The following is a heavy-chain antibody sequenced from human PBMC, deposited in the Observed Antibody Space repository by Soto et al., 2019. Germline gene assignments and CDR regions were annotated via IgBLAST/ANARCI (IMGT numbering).Heavy chain of an antibody. CDR3: AGSEKDDFWRVAYYGMDV. CDR1: GGSFSGYY. D-gene: IGHD3-3*01. CDR2: INHSGST. Sequence: SETLSLTCAVYGGSFSGYYWSWIRQPPGKGLEWIGEINHSGSTNYNPSLKSRVTISVDTSKSQFSLKLSSVTAADTAVYYCAGSEKDDFWRVAYYGMDVWGQGTTVTV. J-gene: IGHJ6*02. V-gene: IGHV4-34*01.